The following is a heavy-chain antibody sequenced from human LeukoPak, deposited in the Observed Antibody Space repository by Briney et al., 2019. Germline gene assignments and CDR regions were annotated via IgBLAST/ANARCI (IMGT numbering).Heavy chain of an antibody. Sequence: GGSLRLSCAASGFTFGTSWMDWVRQAPGKGLEWVANIKGDGSETNYGDSAKSRFTISRDNPKNSLYLQMDSLRVEDTAIYYCAKPLDYWGQGTLVTVSS. CDR1: GFTFGTSW. CDR2: IKGDGSET. V-gene: IGHV3-7*01. CDR3: AKPLDY. J-gene: IGHJ4*02.